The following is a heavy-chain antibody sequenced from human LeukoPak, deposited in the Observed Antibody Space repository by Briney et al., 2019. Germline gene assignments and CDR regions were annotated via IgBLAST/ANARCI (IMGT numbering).Heavy chain of an antibody. V-gene: IGHV3-7*01. CDR3: ARAPFRYYYDSSGYPFDY. CDR1: GFTFSTYW. CDR2: IREDGNRI. D-gene: IGHD3-22*01. J-gene: IGHJ4*02. Sequence: GGSLRLSCAASGFTFSTYWMSWVRQAPGKGLEWVANIREDGNRIYYVDSVKGRFTISRENAKNSLYLQMSSLRAEDTAVYYCARAPFRYYYDSSGYPFDYWGQGTLVTVSS.